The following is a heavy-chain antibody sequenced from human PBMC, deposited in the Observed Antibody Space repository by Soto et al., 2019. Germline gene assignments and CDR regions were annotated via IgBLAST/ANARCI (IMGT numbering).Heavy chain of an antibody. CDR1: GGPISSYY. CDR3: ARHDYGDYIFDY. J-gene: IGHJ4*02. D-gene: IGHD4-17*01. Sequence: PSETLSLTCTVSGGPISSYYWSWIRQPPGKGLEWIGYIYHSGSTNYNPSLKSRVTISVDTSKNQFSLKLSSVTAADTAVYYCARHDYGDYIFDYWGQGTLVTVSS. CDR2: IYHSGST. V-gene: IGHV4-59*08.